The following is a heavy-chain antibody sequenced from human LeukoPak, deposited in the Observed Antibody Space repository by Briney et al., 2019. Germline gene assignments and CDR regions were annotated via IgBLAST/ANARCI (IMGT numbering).Heavy chain of an antibody. Sequence: GASVKVSCKASGYTFTSYYMHWVRRAAGHGLEWMGIINPSGGSTSYAQKFQGRVTMTRNMSTSTVYMELSSLRSEDTAVDYCAGDHVAADFDYWGQGTLVTVSS. CDR2: INPSGGST. D-gene: IGHD6-19*01. V-gene: IGHV1-46*01. CDR3: AGDHVAADFDY. J-gene: IGHJ4*02. CDR1: GYTFTSYY.